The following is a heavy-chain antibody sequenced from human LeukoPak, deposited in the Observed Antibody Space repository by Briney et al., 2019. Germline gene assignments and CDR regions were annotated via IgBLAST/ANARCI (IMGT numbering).Heavy chain of an antibody. CDR3: ARVGLAYFDY. D-gene: IGHD1-26*01. V-gene: IGHV3-11*05. Sequence: PGGSLRLSCGISGFSFSYYAMTWVHQAPGKGLEWVSYISSSSSYTNYADSVKGRFTISRDNAKNSLYLQMNSLRAEDTAVYYCARVGLAYFDYWGQGTLVTVSS. CDR2: ISSSSSYT. J-gene: IGHJ4*02. CDR1: GFSFSYYA.